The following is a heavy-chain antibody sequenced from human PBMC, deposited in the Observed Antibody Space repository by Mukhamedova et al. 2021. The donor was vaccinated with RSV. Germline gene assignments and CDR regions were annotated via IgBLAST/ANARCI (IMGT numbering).Heavy chain of an antibody. Sequence: KSGSIAYADSVKGRFTISRDNAKNSLYLQMNSLRVEDTALYYCAKAEAAAAVYYYGMGLWGQGTTVTVSS. J-gene: IGHJ6*02. CDR3: AKAEAAAAVYYYGMGL. D-gene: IGHD6-13*01. CDR2: KSGSI. V-gene: IGHV3-9*01.